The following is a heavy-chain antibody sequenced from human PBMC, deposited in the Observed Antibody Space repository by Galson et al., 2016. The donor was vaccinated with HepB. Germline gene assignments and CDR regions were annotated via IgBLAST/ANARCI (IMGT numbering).Heavy chain of an antibody. D-gene: IGHD3-10*02. CDR2: IYYSGST. J-gene: IGHJ4*02. CDR1: GGSIGGYY. V-gene: IGHV4-31*03. Sequence: TLSLTCTVSGGSIGGYYWSWIRQHPGKGLEWIGYIYYSGSTYYNPSLKSRVTISVDTSQNQFSLKLSSVTAADTAVYYCARVSGDGDYFDYWGQGTLVTVSS. CDR3: ARVSGDGDYFDY.